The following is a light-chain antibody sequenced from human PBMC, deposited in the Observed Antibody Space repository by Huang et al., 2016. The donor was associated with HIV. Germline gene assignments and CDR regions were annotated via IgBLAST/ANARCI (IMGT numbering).Light chain of an antibody. CDR2: GAS. CDR1: KSISSS. J-gene: IGKJ2*01. CDR3: QQTYSAPWT. Sequence: DIQMTQSPSSLSASVGDRVSITCRASKSISSSLNWYQHKPGNAPQLLIYGASNLQSGVPSRFSGSGHGTSYTLTINSLQPEDFVTYYCQQTYSAPWTFGQGTKLQIK. V-gene: IGKV1-39*01.